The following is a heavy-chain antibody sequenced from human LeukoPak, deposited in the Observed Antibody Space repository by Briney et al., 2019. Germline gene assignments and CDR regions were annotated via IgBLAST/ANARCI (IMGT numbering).Heavy chain of an antibody. Sequence: PGGSLRLSCAASGFTFSDYYMSWIRQAPGKGLEWVSYIRSRGGTVYYADSVKGRFTISRDNAKNSLYLQMNSLRAEDTAVYYCAREATGTTGSWFDPWGQGTLVTVSS. V-gene: IGHV3-11*04. CDR2: IRSRGGTV. CDR1: GFTFSDYY. CDR3: AREATGTTGSWFDP. J-gene: IGHJ5*02. D-gene: IGHD1-1*01.